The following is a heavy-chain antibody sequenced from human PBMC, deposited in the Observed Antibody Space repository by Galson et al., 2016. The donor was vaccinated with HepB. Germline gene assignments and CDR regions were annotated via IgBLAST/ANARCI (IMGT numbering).Heavy chain of an antibody. CDR2: ISYHGSDK. V-gene: IGHV3-30-3*01. J-gene: IGHJ6*02. CDR3: ARDKSFYYYGMDV. CDR1: GFAFSGSA. Sequence: SLRLSCAASGFAFSGSAMHWVRQAPGKGLEWVAGISYHGSDKYYADSVKGRVTISRDNSNNTLYLQMTSLSPEDTAVYYCARDKSFYYYGMDVWGQGTTVTVSS.